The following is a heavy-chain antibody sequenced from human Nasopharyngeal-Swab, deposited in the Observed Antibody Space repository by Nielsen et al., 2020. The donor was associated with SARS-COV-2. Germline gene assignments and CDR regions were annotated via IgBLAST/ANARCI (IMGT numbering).Heavy chain of an antibody. J-gene: IGHJ4*02. Sequence: GEPLKISCAASGFTFSSYAMHWVRQAPGKGLEWVAVISYDGYNKYYADSVKGRFTISRDNSKNTLSLQMNSLRAEDTAVYHCARVMSGSYVSPFDYWGQGTLVTVSS. CDR1: GFTFSSYA. D-gene: IGHD5-18*01. CDR3: ARVMSGSYVSPFDY. V-gene: IGHV3-30-3*01. CDR2: ISYDGYNK.